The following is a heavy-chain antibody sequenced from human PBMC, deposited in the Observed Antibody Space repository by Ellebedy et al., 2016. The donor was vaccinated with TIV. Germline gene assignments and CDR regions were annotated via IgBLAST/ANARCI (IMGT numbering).Heavy chain of an antibody. CDR3: AMTNGWQYFQR. Sequence: GEALKISCGASGFTFTGYWMSWVRQAPGKGLVWVSRINGDESITNHADSVKGRFTISRDNAKNTLYLQMNSLRAEDTAMYYCAMTNGWQYFQRWGQGTLVTVSS. J-gene: IGHJ1*01. D-gene: IGHD6-19*01. CDR1: GFTFTGYW. V-gene: IGHV3-74*01. CDR2: INGDESIT.